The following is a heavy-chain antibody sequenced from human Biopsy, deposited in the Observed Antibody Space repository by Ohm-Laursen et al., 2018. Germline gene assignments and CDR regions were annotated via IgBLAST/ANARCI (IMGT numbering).Heavy chain of an antibody. CDR2: IFYSGTT. Sequence: SDTLSLTCSVSGDSIATFNYYWGWVRQPPGKGLEWLATIFYSGTTSFRPTLESRLTISQDTSSNQFSLRLKYVTAADTGVYYCARIYFYGLGSSDYFFDSWGQGTLVTVSS. CDR1: GDSIATFNYY. D-gene: IGHD3-10*01. J-gene: IGHJ4*02. CDR3: ARIYFYGLGSSDYFFDS. V-gene: IGHV4-39*01.